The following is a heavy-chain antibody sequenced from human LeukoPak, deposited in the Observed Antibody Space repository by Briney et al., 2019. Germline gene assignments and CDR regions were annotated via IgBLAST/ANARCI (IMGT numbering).Heavy chain of an antibody. CDR2: IYYSGST. CDR3: ASGITVIAENYYYGMDV. V-gene: IGHV4-31*03. CDR1: GGSISSGGYY. Sequence: PSETLSLTCTVSGGSISSGGYYWSWIRQHPGKGLEWIGYIYYSGSTYYHPSLKSRVTISVDTSKNQFSLKLSSVTAADTAVYYCASGITVIAENYYYGMDVWGQGTTVTVSS. J-gene: IGHJ6*02. D-gene: IGHD4-11*01.